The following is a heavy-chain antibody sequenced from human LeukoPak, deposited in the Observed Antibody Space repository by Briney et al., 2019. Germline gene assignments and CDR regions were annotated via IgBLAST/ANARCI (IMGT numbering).Heavy chain of an antibody. CDR3: ARMIGGYDPLPDFDY. D-gene: IGHD5-12*01. J-gene: IGHJ4*02. CDR2: ISSSGSTI. V-gene: IGHV3-48*04. Sequence: GGSLRLSCAASGFTFSTYGIHWVRQAPGKGLEWVSYISSSGSTIYYADSVKGRFTISRDNAKNSLYLQMNSLRAEDTAVYYCARMIGGYDPLPDFDYWGQGTLVTVSS. CDR1: GFTFSTYG.